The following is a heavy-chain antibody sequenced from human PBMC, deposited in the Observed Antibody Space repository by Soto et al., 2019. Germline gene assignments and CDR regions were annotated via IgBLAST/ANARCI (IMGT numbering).Heavy chain of an antibody. V-gene: IGHV4-30-2*01. D-gene: IGHD3-16*01. CDR3: ARHNGPLYVGYYYDMDV. CDR1: GGSLSSGGYS. Sequence: SETLSLTCAVSGGSLSSGGYSWSWIRQPPGKGLEWIGYIYHSGSTYYNPSLKSRVTISVDRSKNQSSLKLSSVTAADTAVYYCARHNGPLYVGYYYDMDVWGQGTTVTVSS. J-gene: IGHJ6*02. CDR2: IYHSGST.